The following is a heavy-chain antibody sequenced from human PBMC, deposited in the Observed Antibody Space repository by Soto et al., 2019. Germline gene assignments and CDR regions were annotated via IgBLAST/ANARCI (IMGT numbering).Heavy chain of an antibody. Sequence: EVQLLESGGGVVQPGGSLRLSCSASVFTFSGFAMNWVRQPPGQGLEWVSGIYGSGSKTFYADSVRGRFTISRDNSKNMLYLQMNSLRVEDTAVYYCAKDITPDYKWDIDYWGRGTLVTVSS. J-gene: IGHJ4*02. CDR2: IYGSGSKT. D-gene: IGHD1-26*01. CDR1: VFTFSGFA. V-gene: IGHV3-23*01. CDR3: AKDITPDYKWDIDY.